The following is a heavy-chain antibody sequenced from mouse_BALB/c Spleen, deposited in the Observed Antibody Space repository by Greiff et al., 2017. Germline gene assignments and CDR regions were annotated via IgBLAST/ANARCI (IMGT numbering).Heavy chain of an antibody. CDR1: GYSITSGYY. D-gene: IGHD2-3*01. CDR2: ISYDGSN. Sequence: DVQLQESGPGLVKPSQSLSLTCSVTGYSITSGYYWNWIRQFPGNKLEWMGYISYDGSNNYNPSLKNRISITRDTSKNQFFLKLNSVTTEDTATYYCARDDGYYLYYWGQGTTLTVSS. J-gene: IGHJ2*01. V-gene: IGHV3-6*02. CDR3: ARDDGYYLYY.